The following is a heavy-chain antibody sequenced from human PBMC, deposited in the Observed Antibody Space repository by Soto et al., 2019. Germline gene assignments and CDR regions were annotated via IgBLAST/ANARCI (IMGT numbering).Heavy chain of an antibody. CDR3: ARDPYFGDHQY. Sequence: QVPLVQSGGEVKKPGASVKVSCKTSGYTFTTYGISWVRQAPGQGLEWVGWISAYSGKTHYAQKFQGKVTMTTDTSTNTAYLELRSLRSDDTAVYYCARDPYFGDHQYWGQGTLVTVSS. CDR2: ISAYSGKT. J-gene: IGHJ4*02. CDR1: GYTFTTYG. D-gene: IGHD3-16*01. V-gene: IGHV1-18*01.